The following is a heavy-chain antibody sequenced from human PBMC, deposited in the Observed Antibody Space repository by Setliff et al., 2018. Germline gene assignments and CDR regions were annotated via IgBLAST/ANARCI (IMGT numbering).Heavy chain of an antibody. V-gene: IGHV4-61*08. CDR3: AKGGTYRYFDY. J-gene: IGHJ4*02. CDR1: GGSLSGAS. CDR2: VFYSGAT. Sequence: SETLSLTCTVSGGSLSGASIVTWVRQPPGKGLEFIGYVFYSGATKYDPSLKSRVTMSVDTSKNQFSLKLRSVTAADTAMYYCAKGGTYRYFDYWGQGTLVTVSS.